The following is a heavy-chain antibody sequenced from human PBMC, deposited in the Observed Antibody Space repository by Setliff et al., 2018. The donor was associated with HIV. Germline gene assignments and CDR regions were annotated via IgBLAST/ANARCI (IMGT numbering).Heavy chain of an antibody. J-gene: IGHJ6*03. CDR2: MNPNSGNT. CDR3: ARTWRDSYDRGRRNHYYIDV. Sequence: GASVKVSCKASGYTFTGYYMHWVRQAPGQGLEWMGWMNPNSGNTGFAQKFQGRVTMTRNTSISTAYMELRSLRSEDTAVYFCARTWRDSYDRGRRNHYYIDVWGKGTTVTVSS. D-gene: IGHD3-22*01. CDR1: GYTFTGYY. V-gene: IGHV1-8*02.